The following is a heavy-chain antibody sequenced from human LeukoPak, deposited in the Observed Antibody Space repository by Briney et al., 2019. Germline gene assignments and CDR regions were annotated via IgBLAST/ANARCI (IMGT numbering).Heavy chain of an antibody. CDR2: IRSSGSIT. CDR1: GFTLSSNY. Sequence: PGGSLRLSCAASGFTLSSNYMNWVRQAPGKGLEWISYIRSSGSITFYADSEKGRFTISRDNARNSLYLQMNSLRAEDTAVYYCARDFYGSGTYYYSIYLFDYWGQGTLVTVSS. V-gene: IGHV3-48*03. CDR3: ARDFYGSGTYYYSIYLFDY. J-gene: IGHJ4*02. D-gene: IGHD3-10*01.